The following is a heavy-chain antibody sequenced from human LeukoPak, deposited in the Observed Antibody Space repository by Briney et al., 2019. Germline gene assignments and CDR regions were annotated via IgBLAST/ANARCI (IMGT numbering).Heavy chain of an antibody. D-gene: IGHD3-10*01. V-gene: IGHV4-34*01. J-gene: IGHJ6*03. CDR2: INHSGST. Sequence: SETLSLTCAVYGGSFSGYYWSWIRQPPGKGLEWIGEINHSGSTYYNPSLKSRVTISVDTSKNQFSLKLSSVTAADTAVYYCASWGYGSGSFYYYYMDVWGKGTTVTVSS. CDR1: GGSFSGYY. CDR3: ASWGYGSGSFYYYYMDV.